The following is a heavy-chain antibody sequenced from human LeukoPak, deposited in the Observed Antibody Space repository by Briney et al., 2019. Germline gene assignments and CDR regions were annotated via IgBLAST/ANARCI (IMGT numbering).Heavy chain of an antibody. CDR3: SEEGRYSSGWSGGYGI. D-gene: IGHD6-19*01. Sequence: PGGSLRLSCAASGFTFTNAWMSWVRQAPGKGLEWVGRIKSKTDGGTTDYVAPVKGRFTISRDDSKSTLYLQMNSLETEDTGVYYCSEEGRYSSGWSGGYGISGQGTMVTVSS. J-gene: IGHJ3*02. CDR2: IKSKTDGGTT. V-gene: IGHV3-15*01. CDR1: GFTFTNAW.